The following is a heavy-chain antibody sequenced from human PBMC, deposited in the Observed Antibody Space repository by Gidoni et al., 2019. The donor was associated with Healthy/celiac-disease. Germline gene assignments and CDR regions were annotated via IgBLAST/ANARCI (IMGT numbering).Heavy chain of an antibody. CDR1: GFTSSSYG. D-gene: IGHD3-16*01. CDR3: AKGWSYALDY. Sequence: QVQLVESGGGVVQPGRSLRLPCAASGFTSSSYGMHWVRQAPGKGLAWGAVISYDGSNKYYADSVKGRFTISRDKSKNTLYLQMNSLRAEDTAVYYCAKGWSYALDYWGQGTLVTVSS. J-gene: IGHJ4*02. CDR2: ISYDGSNK. V-gene: IGHV3-30*18.